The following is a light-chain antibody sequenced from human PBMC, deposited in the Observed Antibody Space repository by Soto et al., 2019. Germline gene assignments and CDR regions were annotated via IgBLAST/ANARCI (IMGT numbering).Light chain of an antibody. CDR1: QSISSSY. J-gene: IGKJ1*01. CDR3: QQYGSSPRT. V-gene: IGKV3-20*01. CDR2: GAS. Sequence: EIVLTQSPGTLSLSPGERATLSCRASQSISSSYLAWYQQKPGQAPRLFIYGASSRATGIPARFSGSGSGTDFTLTISRLEPEDFAVYYCQQYGSSPRTFGQGTKVEIK.